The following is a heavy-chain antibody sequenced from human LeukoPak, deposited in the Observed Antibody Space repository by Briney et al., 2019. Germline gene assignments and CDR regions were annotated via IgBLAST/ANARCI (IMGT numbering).Heavy chain of an antibody. J-gene: IGHJ4*02. V-gene: IGHV4-59*01. CDR2: IHYSGST. CDR1: GGSISNYY. Sequence: SETLSLTCTVSGGSISNYYWSWIRQPPGTGLEWIGYIHYSGSTNYNPSLNGRVTISVDTSKNQFSLKLSSVTAADTAVYYCARGTVTIDYFDYWGQGTLVTGSS. CDR3: ARGTVTIDYFDY. D-gene: IGHD4-17*01.